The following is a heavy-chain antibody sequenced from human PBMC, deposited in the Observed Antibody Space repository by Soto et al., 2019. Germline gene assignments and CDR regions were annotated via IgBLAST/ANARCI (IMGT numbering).Heavy chain of an antibody. V-gene: IGHV4-59*01. Sequence: SETLSLTCTVSGGSISSYYWSWIRQPPGKGLEWIGYIYYSGSTNYNPSLKSRVTISVDTSKNQFSLKLSSVTAADTAVYYCARGDGIAVAGYFQHWGQGTLVTVSS. D-gene: IGHD6-19*01. CDR2: IYYSGST. CDR3: ARGDGIAVAGYFQH. CDR1: GGSISSYY. J-gene: IGHJ1*01.